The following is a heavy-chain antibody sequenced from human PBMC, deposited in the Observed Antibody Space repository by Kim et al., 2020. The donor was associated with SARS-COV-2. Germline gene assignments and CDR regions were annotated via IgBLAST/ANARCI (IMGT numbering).Heavy chain of an antibody. CDR1: GFTFSSYG. CDR3: AKGERREWLLLLEYFQH. CDR2: ISYDGSNK. D-gene: IGHD3-22*01. J-gene: IGHJ1*01. V-gene: IGHV3-30*18. Sequence: GGSLRLSCAASGFTFSSYGMHWVRQAPGKGLEWVAVISYDGSNKYYADSVKGRFTISRDNSKNTLYLQMNSLRAEDTAVYYCAKGERREWLLLLEYFQHWGQGTLVTVSA.